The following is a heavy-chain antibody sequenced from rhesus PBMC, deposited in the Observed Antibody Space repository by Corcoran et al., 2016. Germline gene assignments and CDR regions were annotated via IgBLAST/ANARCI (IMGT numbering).Heavy chain of an antibody. D-gene: IGHD6-25*01. CDR1: GGSISDDYY. CDR3: ARVPVIAADADY. Sequence: QVQLQESGPGLVKPSETLSLTCAVSGGSISDDYYRSWIRQPPGKELEWFGYIDGSGGCTNYNPSLKNRVTISIDTSKNQFSLKLSSVTAADTAVYYCARVPVIAADADYWGQGVLVTVSS. J-gene: IGHJ4*01. V-gene: IGHV4-106*01. CDR2: IDGSGGCT.